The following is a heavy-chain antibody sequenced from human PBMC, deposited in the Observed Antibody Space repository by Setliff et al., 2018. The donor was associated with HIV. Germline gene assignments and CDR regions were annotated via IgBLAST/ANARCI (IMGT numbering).Heavy chain of an antibody. CDR3: TTGFSYYDVSSGNSKPHYFDY. CDR2: MKTKTDGGTT. CDR1: GFTFSNAW. D-gene: IGHD3-3*01. Sequence: PGGSLRLSCAGSGFTFSNAWMSWVRQAPGKGLEWVGRMKTKTDGGTTDYAAPVKGRFTISRDDSTKTLHLQMNSLKTEDTAVYYCTTGFSYYDVSSGNSKPHYFDYWGQGALVTVSS. J-gene: IGHJ4*02. V-gene: IGHV3-15*01.